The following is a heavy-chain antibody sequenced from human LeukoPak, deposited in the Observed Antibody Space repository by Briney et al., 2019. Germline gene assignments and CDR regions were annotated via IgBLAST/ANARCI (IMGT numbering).Heavy chain of an antibody. CDR1: SGFMSSYY. V-gene: IGHV4-59*01. CDR3: ARDRYYYYCGMDV. Sequence: YPSETLSLTCSVWSGFMSSYYGMWIRQPPGKGLEWIGYIYYSGSTNYNPSLKSRVTISVDTSKNQFSLKLRSVTAAYAAVYSCARDRYYYYCGMDVWGQGTTVTVSS. CDR2: IYYSGST. D-gene: IGHD2-2*01. J-gene: IGHJ6*02.